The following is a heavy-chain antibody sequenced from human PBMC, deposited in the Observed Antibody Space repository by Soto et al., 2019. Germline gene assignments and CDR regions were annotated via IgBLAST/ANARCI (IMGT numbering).Heavy chain of an antibody. CDR1: GFTFSSYS. V-gene: IGHV3-21*01. CDR3: AVRPYSSSSLYYYGMDV. J-gene: IGHJ6*02. D-gene: IGHD6-6*01. CDR2: ISSSSSYI. Sequence: EVQLVESGGGLVKPGGSLRLSCAASGFTFSSYSMNCVRQAPGKGLEWVSSISSSSSYIYYADSVKGRFTISRDNAKHSLYLQMNSLRAEDTAVYYCAVRPYSSSSLYYYGMDVWGQGTTVTVSS.